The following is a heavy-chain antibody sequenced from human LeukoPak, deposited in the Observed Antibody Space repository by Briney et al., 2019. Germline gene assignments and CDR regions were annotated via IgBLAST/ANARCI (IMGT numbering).Heavy chain of an antibody. D-gene: IGHD3-16*02. V-gene: IGHV3-7*01. CDR1: GFTFSSYE. CDR3: ARTRELSLEGEYYFDY. Sequence: GGSLRLSCAASGFTFSSYEMNWVRQAPGKGLEWVANIKQDGSEKYYVDSVKGRFTISRDNAKNSLYLQMNSLRAEDTAVYYCARTRELSLEGEYYFDYWGQGTLVTVSS. J-gene: IGHJ4*02. CDR2: IKQDGSEK.